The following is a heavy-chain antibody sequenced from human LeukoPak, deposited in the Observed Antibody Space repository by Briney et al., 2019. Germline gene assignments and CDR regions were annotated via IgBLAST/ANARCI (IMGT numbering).Heavy chain of an antibody. CDR1: GGSISSGGYY. CDR3: ARVSLKYQLFDY. CDR2: IYYSGST. D-gene: IGHD2-2*01. Sequence: SQTLPLTCTVSGGSISSGGYYWSWIRQHPGKGLEWIGYIYYSGSTYYNPSLKSRVTISVDTSKNQFSLKLSSVTAADTAVYYCARVSLKYQLFDYWGQGTLVTVSS. V-gene: IGHV4-31*03. J-gene: IGHJ4*02.